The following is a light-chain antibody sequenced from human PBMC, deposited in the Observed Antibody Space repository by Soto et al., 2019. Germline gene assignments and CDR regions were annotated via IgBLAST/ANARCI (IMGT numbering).Light chain of an antibody. Sequence: QSVLTQPPSVSATPGQKVTISCSGSSSNIGNNYVSWYQQFPGAAPKLLIYYNNQRPSGVPDRFSASKSGTSASLAISGLQSEDEADYYCAAWDDSLNGFVVFGGGTKLTVL. CDR3: AAWDDSLNGFVV. J-gene: IGLJ2*01. CDR2: YNN. V-gene: IGLV1-44*01. CDR1: SSNIGNNY.